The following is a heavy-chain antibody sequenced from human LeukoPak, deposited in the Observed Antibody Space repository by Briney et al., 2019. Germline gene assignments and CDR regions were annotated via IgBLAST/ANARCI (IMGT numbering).Heavy chain of an antibody. Sequence: SETLSLTCTVSGYSISSGYYWGWIRQPAGKGLEWIGHIYTSGSTNYNPSLKSRVTISVDTSKNQFSLKLSSVTATDTAVYYCARGGPYCSGGGCYSRTSNWFDPWGQGTLVTVSS. CDR1: GYSISSGYY. D-gene: IGHD2-15*01. CDR2: IYTSGST. CDR3: ARGGPYCSGGGCYSRTSNWFDP. J-gene: IGHJ5*02. V-gene: IGHV4-61*09.